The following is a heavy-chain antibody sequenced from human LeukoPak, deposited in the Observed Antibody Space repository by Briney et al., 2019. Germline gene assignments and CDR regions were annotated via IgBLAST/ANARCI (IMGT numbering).Heavy chain of an antibody. J-gene: IGHJ6*02. CDR3: EKDRGARADSSRIGMDV. Sequence: PGGSRRLSCAASGFTFSSYAMSWVRQAPGKGLEWVSAVSDDGVRTHYADSVKGRFTISRDNSKNTLYLQMNSLRVEDTAVYYCEKDRGARADSSRIGMDVWGQGTTATVSS. CDR2: VSDDGVRT. V-gene: IGHV3-23*01. D-gene: IGHD6-19*01. CDR1: GFTFSSYA.